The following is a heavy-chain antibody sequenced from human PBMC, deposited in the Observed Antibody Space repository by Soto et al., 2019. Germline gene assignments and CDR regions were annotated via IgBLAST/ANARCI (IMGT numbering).Heavy chain of an antibody. Sequence: EVQLLESGGGLVQPGWSLRLSCAASGFTFANFAMSWVRQAPGKGLEWVSAIGGGGVDTDYADSVKGRFTISRDDSKSTLFLQMNSLTSDDTAVYYCAKDRMIYNSVWDPFDIWGQGTMVTVSS. V-gene: IGHV3-23*01. CDR1: GFTFANFA. D-gene: IGHD1-26*01. J-gene: IGHJ3*02. CDR2: IGGGGVDT. CDR3: AKDRMIYNSVWDPFDI.